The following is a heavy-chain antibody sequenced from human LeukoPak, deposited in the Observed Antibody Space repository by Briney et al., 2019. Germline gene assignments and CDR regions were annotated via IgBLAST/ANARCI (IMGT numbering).Heavy chain of an antibody. CDR1: GYTFTGYY. V-gene: IGHV1-2*02. J-gene: IGHJ6*03. CDR2: INPDSGGT. D-gene: IGHD2-2*01. Sequence: ASVKVSCKASGYTFTGYYMHWVRQAPGQGLEWMAWINPDSGGTNSAQKFQGRVTMTRDTSISTAYMELSRLRSDDTAVYYCARGSFEVVPAAMQGYYMDVWGKGTTVTVSS. CDR3: ARGSFEVVPAAMQGYYMDV.